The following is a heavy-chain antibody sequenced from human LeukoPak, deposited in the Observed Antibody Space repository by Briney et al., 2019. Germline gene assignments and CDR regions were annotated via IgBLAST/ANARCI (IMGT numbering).Heavy chain of an antibody. Sequence: SETLSLTCAVYGGSFSGYYWSWIRQPPGKGLEWIGEINYSGSTNYNPSLKSRVTISVDTSKNQFSLKLSSVTAADTAVYYCARGTVTFLAARNGMDVWGQGTTVTVSS. CDR2: INYSGST. CDR3: ARGTVTFLAARNGMDV. J-gene: IGHJ6*02. D-gene: IGHD6-6*01. CDR1: GGSFSGYY. V-gene: IGHV4-34*01.